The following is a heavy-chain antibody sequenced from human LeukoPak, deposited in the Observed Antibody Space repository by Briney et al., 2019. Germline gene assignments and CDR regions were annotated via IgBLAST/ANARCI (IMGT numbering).Heavy chain of an antibody. CDR3: ARWGATTGGY. J-gene: IGHJ4*02. D-gene: IGHD1-26*01. CDR2: INSDGSYT. V-gene: IGHV3-74*01. Sequence: GGTLRLSCAASGFIFRNYGMSWVRQAPGKGLVWVSRINSDGSYTSYADSVKGRFTISRDNAKNTLYLQMNSLRAEDTAVYYCARWGATTGGYWGQGALVTVSS. CDR1: GFIFRNYG.